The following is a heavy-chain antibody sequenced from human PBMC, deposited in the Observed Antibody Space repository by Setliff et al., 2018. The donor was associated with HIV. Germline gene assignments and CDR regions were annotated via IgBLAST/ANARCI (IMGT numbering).Heavy chain of an antibody. D-gene: IGHD5-18*01. V-gene: IGHV4-34*01. CDR1: GGSFSGYY. CDR2: INHSGST. J-gene: IGHJ4*02. CDR3: RGVDTAMVRFFDY. Sequence: SETLSLTCAVYGGSFSGYYWSWIRQPPGKGLEWIGEINHSGSTNYNPSLKSRVTISVDTSKNQFSLKLSSVTAADTAVYYCRGVDTAMVRFFDYWGQGTLVTV.